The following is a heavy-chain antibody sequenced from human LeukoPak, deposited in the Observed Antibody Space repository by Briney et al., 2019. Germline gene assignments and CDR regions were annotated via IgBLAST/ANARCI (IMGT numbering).Heavy chain of an antibody. V-gene: IGHV3-48*03. CDR3: ARARCSSTSCYRGYYGMDV. J-gene: IGHJ6*02. D-gene: IGHD2-2*01. Sequence: GGSLRLSCAASGFTFSSYEMNWVRQGPGKGLEWVSYISSSGSTIYYADSVKGRFTISRDNAKNSLYLQMNSLRAEDTAVYYCARARCSSTSCYRGYYGMDVWGQGTTVTVSS. CDR1: GFTFSSYE. CDR2: ISSSGSTI.